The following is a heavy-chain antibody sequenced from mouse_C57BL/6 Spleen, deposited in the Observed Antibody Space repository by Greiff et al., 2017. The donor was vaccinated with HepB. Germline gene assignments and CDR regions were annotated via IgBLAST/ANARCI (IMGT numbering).Heavy chain of an antibody. V-gene: IGHV1-7*01. CDR1: GYTFTSSW. Sequence: QVQLQQSGAELVKPGASVKLSCKASGYTFTSSWMHWVKQRPGRGLEWIGCINPRSGDTKYNQKFKGKATLTADKSSSTAYMQLSSLTSEDSAVYYCAREDYAYYALEYWGQGTSVTVST. D-gene: IGHD1-1*02. CDR2: INPRSGDT. CDR3: AREDYAYYALEY. J-gene: IGHJ4*01.